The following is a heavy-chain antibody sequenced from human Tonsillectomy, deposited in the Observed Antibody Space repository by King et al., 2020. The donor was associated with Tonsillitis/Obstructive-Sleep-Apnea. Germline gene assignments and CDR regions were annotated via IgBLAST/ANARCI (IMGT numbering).Heavy chain of an antibody. Sequence: QLQESGPGLVKPSETLSLTCTVSGGSVSSRNYYWSWIRQPPGKELEWIGYIDYIGTTKYNPSLKSRVTMSVDTSKNLFSLKLSSVTAADTAVYYCARDLAHSLGATYVLHPWGQGTLVTVSS. CDR2: IDYIGTT. V-gene: IGHV4-61*01. J-gene: IGHJ5*02. CDR3: ARDLAHSLGATYVLHP. CDR1: GGSVSSRNYY. D-gene: IGHD2-15*01.